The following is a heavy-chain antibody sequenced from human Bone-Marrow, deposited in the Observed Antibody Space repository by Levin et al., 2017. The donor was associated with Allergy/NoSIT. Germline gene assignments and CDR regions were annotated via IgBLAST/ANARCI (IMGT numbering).Heavy chain of an antibody. D-gene: IGHD3-3*01. Sequence: QSGESLKISCIASGFTFGDYGMSWVRQAAGKGLEWVGFIRSKPQGGTTEYAASVKGRFTISRDDSNSIAYLQMNSLKTEDTAVYYCTRDRSYDSWGSYYRIDYWGQGTLVTVSS. CDR3: TRDRSYDSWGSYYRIDY. J-gene: IGHJ4*02. CDR2: IRSKPQGGTT. V-gene: IGHV3-49*04. CDR1: GFTFGDYG.